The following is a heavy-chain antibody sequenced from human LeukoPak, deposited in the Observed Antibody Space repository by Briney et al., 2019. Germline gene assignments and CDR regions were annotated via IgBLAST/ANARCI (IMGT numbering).Heavy chain of an antibody. J-gene: IGHJ6*03. CDR1: GFTFSNYG. CDR2: ITGSGGST. V-gene: IGHV3-23*01. D-gene: IGHD1-1*01. Sequence: GESLRLSCAASGFTFSNYGLSWVRQAPGKGLEWVSGITGSGGSTYYADSVKGRFTISRDNSKNTLYLQMNSLRAEDTAVYYCAKDPSLGWNPDYYYYYMDVWGKGTTVTVSS. CDR3: AKDPSLGWNPDYYYYYMDV.